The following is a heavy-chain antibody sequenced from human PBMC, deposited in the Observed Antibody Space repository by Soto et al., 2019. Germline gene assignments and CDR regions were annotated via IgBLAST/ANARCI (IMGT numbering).Heavy chain of an antibody. D-gene: IGHD6-6*01. Sequence: ASVKVSCKASGGTFSSYAISWVRQAPGQGLEWMGGIIPIFGTANYAQKFQGRVTITADESTSTAYMELSSLRSEDTAVYYWARAEYSSSSLDYWGQGTLVTVSS. CDR2: IIPIFGTA. CDR1: GGTFSSYA. CDR3: ARAEYSSSSLDY. J-gene: IGHJ4*02. V-gene: IGHV1-69*13.